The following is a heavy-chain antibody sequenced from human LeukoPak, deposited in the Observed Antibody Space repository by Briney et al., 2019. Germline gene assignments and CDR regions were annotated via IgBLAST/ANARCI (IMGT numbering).Heavy chain of an antibody. CDR1: GFTFSSYA. CDR2: ISYEGSNK. J-gene: IGHJ6*02. CDR3: ARDSLLLWFGELLPYGMDV. V-gene: IGHV3-30-3*01. D-gene: IGHD3-10*01. Sequence: GGSLRLSCAASGFTFSSYAMHWVRQAPGKGLEWVAVISYEGSNKYYADSVKGRFTISRDNSKNTLYLQMNSLRAEDTAVYYCARDSLLLWFGELLPYGMDVWGQGTTVTVSS.